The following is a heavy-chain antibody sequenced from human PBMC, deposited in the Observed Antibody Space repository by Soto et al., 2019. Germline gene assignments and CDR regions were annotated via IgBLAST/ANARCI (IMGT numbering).Heavy chain of an antibody. J-gene: IGHJ4*02. CDR1: GDSVSSNSAA. D-gene: IGHD4-4*01. CDR2: TYYRSKWYN. Sequence: SQTLSLTCALSGDSVSSNSAAWNWIRQSPSRGLEWLGRTYYRSKWYNDYAVSVKSRITINPDTSENQFSLQLNSVTPEDTAVYYCARDGRMSVPNNLRFDNWAQGTLVTVSS. V-gene: IGHV6-1*01. CDR3: ARDGRMSVPNNLRFDN.